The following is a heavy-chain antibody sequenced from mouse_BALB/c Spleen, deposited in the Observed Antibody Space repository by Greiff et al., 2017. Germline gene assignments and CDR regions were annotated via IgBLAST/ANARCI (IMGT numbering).Heavy chain of an antibody. V-gene: IGHV3-2*02. J-gene: IGHJ2*01. CDR3: ASPGGYDGYFDY. D-gene: IGHD2-2*01. CDR1: GYSITSDYA. Sequence: EVQLVESGPGLVKPSQSLSLTCTVTGYSITSDYAWNWIRQFPGNKLEWMGYISYSGSTSYNPSLKSRISITRDTSKNQFFLQLNSVTTEDTATYYCASPGGYDGYFDYWGQGTTLTVSS. CDR2: ISYSGST.